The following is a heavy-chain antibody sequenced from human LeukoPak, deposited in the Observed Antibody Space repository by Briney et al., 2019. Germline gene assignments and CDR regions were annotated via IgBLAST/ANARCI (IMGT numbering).Heavy chain of an antibody. J-gene: IGHJ4*02. CDR2: ISGSDGST. V-gene: IGHV3-23*01. Sequence: GGSLRLSCAASGFTFSSYAMSWVRQAPGKGLEWVSAISGSDGSTYYADSVKGRFTISRDNSKNTLHLQMNSLRAEDTAVYYCAKWDSSGYYYGMFDYWGQGTLVTVSS. D-gene: IGHD3-22*01. CDR1: GFTFSSYA. CDR3: AKWDSSGYYYGMFDY.